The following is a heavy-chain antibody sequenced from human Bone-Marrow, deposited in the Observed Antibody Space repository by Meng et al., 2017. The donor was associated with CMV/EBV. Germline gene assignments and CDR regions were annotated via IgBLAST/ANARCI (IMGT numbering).Heavy chain of an antibody. Sequence: GESLKISCAASGFTFSSYAMSWVRQAPGKGLEWVSAISGSGGSTYYADSVKGRFTISRDNSKDTLYLQMNSLRAEDTAVYYCANTVTTVPWGQGKLVTASS. D-gene: IGHD4-11*01. CDR1: GFTFSSYA. V-gene: IGHV3-23*01. CDR3: ANTVTTVP. CDR2: ISGSGGST. J-gene: IGHJ5*02.